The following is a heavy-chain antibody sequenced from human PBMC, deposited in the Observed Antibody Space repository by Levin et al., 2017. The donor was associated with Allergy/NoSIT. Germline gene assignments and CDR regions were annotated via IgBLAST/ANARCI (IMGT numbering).Heavy chain of an antibody. D-gene: IGHD2-15*01. CDR3: ARDGYCSGGRCPFDY. V-gene: IGHV1-46*01. CDR1: GYTFTSYY. J-gene: IGHJ4*02. Sequence: VASVKVSCKASGYTFTSYYMHWVRQAPGQGLEWMGIINPSGGTTSNAQKFQGRVTMTRDTSTSTVYMELSSLRSEDTAVYDCARDGYCSGGRCPFDYWGQGTLVTVSS. CDR2: INPSGGTT.